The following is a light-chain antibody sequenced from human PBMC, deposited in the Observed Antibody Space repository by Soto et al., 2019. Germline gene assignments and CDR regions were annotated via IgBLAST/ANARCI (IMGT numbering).Light chain of an antibody. Sequence: QSALTQPASVSGSPGQSITISCTGTSSDVGGYNYVSWYQQHPGKAPKLMIYEVSTRPSGVSNLFSGAKSGNTASLTISGLQAEDEADYYCSSYTSSGPPVVFGGGTKLTVL. V-gene: IGLV2-14*01. CDR1: SSDVGGYNY. CDR2: EVS. CDR3: SSYTSSGPPVV. J-gene: IGLJ2*01.